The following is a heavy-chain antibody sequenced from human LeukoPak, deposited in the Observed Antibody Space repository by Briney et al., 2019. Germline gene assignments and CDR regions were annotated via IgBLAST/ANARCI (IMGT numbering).Heavy chain of an antibody. CDR1: RFTPTNYA. CDR2: ISGSGDNT. CDR3: GRTFRGIDY. V-gene: IGHV3-23*01. J-gene: IGHJ4*02. D-gene: IGHD2/OR15-2a*01. Sequence: PEGSLSLSCTASRFTPTNYAMGELRQAPGKGLEWVSTISGSGDNTYYADSVKGRFTISRDNSKNTLYLQMDRVRAEYTGVYDFGRTFRGIDYWGQGTLVTVSS.